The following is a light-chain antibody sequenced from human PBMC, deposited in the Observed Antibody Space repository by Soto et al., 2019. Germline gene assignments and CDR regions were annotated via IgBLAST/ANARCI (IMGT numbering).Light chain of an antibody. J-gene: IGKJ1*01. CDR3: QQYGRP. V-gene: IGKV3-20*01. CDR2: GAS. CDR1: QSVTSDY. Sequence: IMLTQSPGTLSLYPGERATLSCRASQSVTSDYLAWYQQKPGQAPRLLIHGASSRATGIPDRFSGSGSGTDFTLTISRLEPEDFAVYYCQQYGRPFGQGTMVDIK.